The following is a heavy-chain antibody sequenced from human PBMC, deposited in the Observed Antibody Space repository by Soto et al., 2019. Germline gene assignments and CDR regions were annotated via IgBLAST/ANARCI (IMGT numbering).Heavy chain of an antibody. CDR3: ARDCSGGSCYSRYYYGMDV. J-gene: IGHJ6*02. D-gene: IGHD2-15*01. CDR2: IIPIFGTA. V-gene: IGHV1-69*06. Sequence: VKVSCKASGGTFSSYAISWVRQAPGQGLEWMGGIIPIFGTANYAQKFQGRVTITADKSTSTAYMELSSLRSEDTAVYYCARDCSGGSCYSRYYYGMDVWAKGPRSPSP. CDR1: GGTFSSYA.